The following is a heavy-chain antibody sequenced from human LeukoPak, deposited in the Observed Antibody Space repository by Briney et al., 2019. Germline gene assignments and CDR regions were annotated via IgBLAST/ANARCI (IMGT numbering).Heavy chain of an antibody. Sequence: PSQTLSLTCAISGDSVSRNSAAWNWIRQSPSRGLEWLGRTYYRSKWYNDYAASVKSRITINPDTSKNRFSLQLNSVTPEDTAVYYCARDAPTTAPRVFDYWGQGTLVTVSS. J-gene: IGHJ4*02. CDR3: ARDAPTTAPRVFDY. D-gene: IGHD1-26*01. V-gene: IGHV6-1*01. CDR2: TYYRSKWYN. CDR1: GDSVSRNSAA.